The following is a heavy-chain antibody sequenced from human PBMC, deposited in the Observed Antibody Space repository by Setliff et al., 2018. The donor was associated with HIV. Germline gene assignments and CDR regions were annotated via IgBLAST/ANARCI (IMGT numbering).Heavy chain of an antibody. D-gene: IGHD7-27*01. J-gene: IGHJ4*02. CDR3: ARDLNWGFDY. CDR2: IWYDGSNK. Sequence: GGSLRLSCAASGFTFTTYGMHWVRQAPGKGLEWVAIIWYDGSNKHYADSVKGRFTISRDDSKNSLFLQMNSLRVEDTALYYCARDLNWGFDYWGQGTLVTVSS. CDR1: GFTFTTYG. V-gene: IGHV3-33*01.